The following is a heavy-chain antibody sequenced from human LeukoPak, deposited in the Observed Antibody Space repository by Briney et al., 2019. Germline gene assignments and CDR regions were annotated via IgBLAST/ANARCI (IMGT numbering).Heavy chain of an antibody. CDR1: GYTFTSYG. Sequence: ASVKVSCKASGYTFTSYGISWVRQAPGQGLEWMGWISAYNGNTNYAQKLQGRVTMTTDTSTSTAYMELRRLRSDDTGVYYCARPQYYYYDSLYYFDYWGQGTLVTVSS. V-gene: IGHV1-18*01. CDR3: ARPQYYYYDSLYYFDY. CDR2: ISAYNGNT. D-gene: IGHD3-22*01. J-gene: IGHJ4*02.